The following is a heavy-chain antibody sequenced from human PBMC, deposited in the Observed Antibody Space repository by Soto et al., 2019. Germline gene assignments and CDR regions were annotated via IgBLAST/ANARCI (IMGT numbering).Heavy chain of an antibody. J-gene: IGHJ4*02. CDR1: GGSISSGGYY. Sequence: LSLTCTVSGGSISSGGYYWSWIRQHPGKGLEWIGYIYYSGSTYYNPSLKSRVTIPVDTSKNQFSLKLSSVTAADTAVYYCARVGDRWYVDNQDYYFDYWGQGTLVTVSS. CDR2: IYYSGST. V-gene: IGHV4-31*03. CDR3: ARVGDRWYVDNQDYYFDY. D-gene: IGHD6-13*01.